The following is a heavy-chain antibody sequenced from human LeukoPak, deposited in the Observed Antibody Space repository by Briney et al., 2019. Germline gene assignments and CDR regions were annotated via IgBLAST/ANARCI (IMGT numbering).Heavy chain of an antibody. CDR2: IYYSGST. J-gene: IGHJ4*02. V-gene: IGHV4-59*01. CDR3: ARAYGDYLDY. Sequence: SETLSLTCTVSGGSISSYYWSWIRQPPGKGLEWIGYIYYSGSTNYNPSLKSRVTISVDTSKNQFSLKLSSVTAADTAVYYCARAYGDYLDYWGQGTLVTVSS. D-gene: IGHD4-17*01. CDR1: GGSISSYY.